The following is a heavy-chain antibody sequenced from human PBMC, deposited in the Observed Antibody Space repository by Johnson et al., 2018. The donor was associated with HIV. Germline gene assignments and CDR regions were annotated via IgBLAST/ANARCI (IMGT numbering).Heavy chain of an antibody. D-gene: IGHD5-18*01. CDR3: AKDVNGWVAWIQLWAPAFDI. CDR1: GFTFSSYG. Sequence: QVQLVESGGGVVQPGRSLRLSCAASGFTFSSYGMHWVRQAPGKGLEWVAVIWYDGSNKYYADSVKGRFPISRDNSKNTVYLQINSLRAEDTAVYYCAKDVNGWVAWIQLWAPAFDIWGQGTMVTVS. V-gene: IGHV3-33*06. J-gene: IGHJ3*02. CDR2: IWYDGSNK.